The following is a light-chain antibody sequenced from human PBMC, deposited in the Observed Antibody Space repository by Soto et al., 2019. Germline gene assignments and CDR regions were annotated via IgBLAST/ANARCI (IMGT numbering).Light chain of an antibody. CDR1: QSVLYTSYNKNL. Sequence: DIVMTQSPDSLAVSLGERATINCKSSQSVLYTSYNKNLLAWYQQKPGKAPKLLMFAASTLQSGVPSRFSGSGSETDFTLTISSLQPEDLATYYCQQSYTTLFTFGPGTKVDLK. J-gene: IGKJ3*01. CDR2: AAS. CDR3: QQSYTTLFT. V-gene: IGKV4-1*01.